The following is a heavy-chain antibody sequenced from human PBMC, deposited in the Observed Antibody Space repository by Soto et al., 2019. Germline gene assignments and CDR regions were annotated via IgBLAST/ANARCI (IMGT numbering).Heavy chain of an antibody. Sequence: ASVKDSCKASGYTFTSYGISWVRQAPGQGLERMGWISAYNGNTNYAQKLQGRVTMTTDTSTSTAYMELRSLRSDDPAVYYCAGNLRYWRSTSLPNWFDPWGQVTLVTVSS. CDR3: AGNLRYWRSTSLPNWFDP. J-gene: IGHJ5*02. V-gene: IGHV1-18*01. CDR1: GYTFTSYG. CDR2: ISAYNGNT. D-gene: IGHD2-2*01.